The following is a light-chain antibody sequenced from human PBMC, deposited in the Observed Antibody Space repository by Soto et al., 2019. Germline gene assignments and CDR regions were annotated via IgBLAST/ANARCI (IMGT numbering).Light chain of an antibody. Sequence: QSALTQPASVSGSPGQSITISCTGTTSDVGASNYVSWYQQHPGKAPKLMIYEVSYRPSGVSNRFSGSKSGNTASLTISGLQAEDEADYHCSSYSSSSTLFGTGTKVTVL. CDR1: TSDVGASNY. CDR3: SSYSSSSTL. J-gene: IGLJ1*01. CDR2: EVS. V-gene: IGLV2-14*01.